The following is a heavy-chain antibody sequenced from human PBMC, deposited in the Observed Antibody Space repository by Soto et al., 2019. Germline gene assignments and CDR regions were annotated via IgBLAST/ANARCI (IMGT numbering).Heavy chain of an antibody. CDR2: LYYSGST. J-gene: IGHJ5*02. D-gene: IGHD6-13*01. CDR1: GGSISSYY. Sequence: QVQLQESGPGLVKPSETLSLTCTVSGGSISSYYWSWIRQPPGKGLEWIGYLYYSGSTNYNPSLKSRVTISVDTSKSQFSLKLSSVTAADTAVYYCARARKGSSWLPSFDPWGQGTLVTVSS. V-gene: IGHV4-59*01. CDR3: ARARKGSSWLPSFDP.